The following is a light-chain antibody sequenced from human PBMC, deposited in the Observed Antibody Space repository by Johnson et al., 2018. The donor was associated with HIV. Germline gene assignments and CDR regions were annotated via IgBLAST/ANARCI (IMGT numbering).Light chain of an antibody. CDR2: ENK. Sequence: QAVLTQPPSVSAAPGQIVSISCSGSSSNIGKNYVSWYQQFPGTAPKLLIHENKKRPSGIPDRFSGSKSGTSATLGITGLQTGDEADYYCGTWDSSLLAVFGTGTKVTVL. CDR3: GTWDSSLLAV. V-gene: IGLV1-51*02. CDR1: SSNIGKNY. J-gene: IGLJ1*01.